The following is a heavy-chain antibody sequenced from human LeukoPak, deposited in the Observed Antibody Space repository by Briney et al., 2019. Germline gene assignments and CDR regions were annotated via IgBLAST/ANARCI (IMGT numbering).Heavy chain of an antibody. CDR3: ATEWPLRGVPTFFDP. CDR2: QSGSGHNT. D-gene: IGHD3-10*01. J-gene: IGHJ5*02. CDR1: GFTTENHV. Sequence: GRSLRLSCEASGFTTENHVMNWVRQAPGKGPEWVASQSGSGHNTYYSESVRGRFAISRDNSKSTVFLQMNSLRVEDTAIYYCATEWPLRGVPTFFDPWGQGTVVSVSS. V-gene: IGHV3-23*01.